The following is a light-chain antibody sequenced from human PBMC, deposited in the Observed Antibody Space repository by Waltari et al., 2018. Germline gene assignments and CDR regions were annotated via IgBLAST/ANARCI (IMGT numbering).Light chain of an antibody. CDR1: SSDIGTYNF. CDR2: EAT. V-gene: IGLV2-23*01. Sequence: SALTQSASVSGSPGQSITISCTGTSSDIGTYNFVYWYQEYPGKAPKLIIYEATKRPSGVSDRFSASKSGNTASLTISGLQADDEADYSCCSYAGGTAYVFGTGTRVTVL. J-gene: IGLJ1*01. CDR3: CSYAGGTAYV.